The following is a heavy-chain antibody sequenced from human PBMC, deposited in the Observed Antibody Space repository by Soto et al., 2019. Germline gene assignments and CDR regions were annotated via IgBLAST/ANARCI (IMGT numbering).Heavy chain of an antibody. D-gene: IGHD6-13*01. CDR3: ARIASAGRGWDV. CDR2: IKQDGSEK. V-gene: IGHV3-7*01. J-gene: IGHJ6*02. CDR1: GFTFSSYW. Sequence: EVQLVESGGGLVQPGGSLRLSCAASGFTFSSYWMSWVRQAPVQGLEWVGNIKQDGSEKNYVDFVEGRFTISRDTAENSLYLQMNSLRAEDTAVYYWARIASAGRGWDVWGQGTTVVVSS.